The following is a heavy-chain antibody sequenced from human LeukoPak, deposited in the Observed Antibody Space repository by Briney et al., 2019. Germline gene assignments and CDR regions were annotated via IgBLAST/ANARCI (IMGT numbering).Heavy chain of an antibody. V-gene: IGHV1-2*02. Sequence: ASVKVSCKPSGYTFTAFYMHWVRQAPGQGLEWMGWIHPKTGGTNHAQKFQGRVTMTRDPSIGTAYLELSGLASDDTAEYYCARDVTAASDLDYWGQGTLVTVSS. CDR3: ARDVTAASDLDY. D-gene: IGHD6-13*01. CDR2: IHPKTGGT. J-gene: IGHJ4*02. CDR1: GYTFTAFY.